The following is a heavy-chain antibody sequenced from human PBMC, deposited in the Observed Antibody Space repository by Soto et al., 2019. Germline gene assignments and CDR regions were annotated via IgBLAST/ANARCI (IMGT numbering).Heavy chain of an antibody. Sequence: SVKVSCKASGGTFSSYAISWVRQAPGQGLEWMGGIIPIFGTANYAQKFQGRVTITADESTSTAYMELSSLRSEDTAVYYSAREXXGDAXXYYYYGMDVWGQGTTVTVSS. V-gene: IGHV1-69*13. CDR2: IIPIFGTA. D-gene: IGHD4-17*01. CDR1: GGTFSSYA. CDR3: AREXXGDAXXYYYYGMDV. J-gene: IGHJ6*02.